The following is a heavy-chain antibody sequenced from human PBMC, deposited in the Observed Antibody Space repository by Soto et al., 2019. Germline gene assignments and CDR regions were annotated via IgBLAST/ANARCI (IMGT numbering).Heavy chain of an antibody. CDR2: IWYDGSNK. V-gene: IGHV3-33*01. Sequence: QVQLVESEGGVVQPGRSLRLSCAASGFTFSSYGMHWVRQAPGKGLEWVAVIWYDGSNKYYADSVKGRFTISRDNSKNTLYLQMNSLRAEDTAVYYCARDRAGRGFDPWGQGTLVTVSS. J-gene: IGHJ5*02. CDR3: ARDRAGRGFDP. CDR1: GFTFSSYG.